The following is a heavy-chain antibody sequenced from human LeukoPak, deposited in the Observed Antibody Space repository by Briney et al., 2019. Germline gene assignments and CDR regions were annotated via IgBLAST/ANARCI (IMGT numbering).Heavy chain of an antibody. CDR3: ARDLRYCGGDCYHGSDAIDI. Sequence: GGSLRLSCAASGFTFSSYWMSWVRRAPGKGVEWVANIKQDGSEKYYVDSVKGRFTISRDNAKNSLYLQMNSLRAEDTAVYYCARDLRYCGGDCYHGSDAIDIWGQGTMVTVSS. CDR1: GFTFSSYW. V-gene: IGHV3-7*01. CDR2: IKQDGSEK. J-gene: IGHJ3*02. D-gene: IGHD2-21*02.